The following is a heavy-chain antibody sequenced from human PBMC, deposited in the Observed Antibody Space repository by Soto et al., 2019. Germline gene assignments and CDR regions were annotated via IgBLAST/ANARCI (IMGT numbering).Heavy chain of an antibody. CDR3: ARDKITGLFDY. CDR2: INHSGST. CDR1: GGSISSGDYY. V-gene: IGHV4-39*07. D-gene: IGHD2-8*02. J-gene: IGHJ4*02. Sequence: SETLSLTCTVSGGSISSGDYYWTWIRQPPGTGLEWIGEINHSGSTNYNPSLKSRVTISVDTSKNQFSLKLTSVTAADTAVYYCARDKITGLFDYWGQGILVTVSS.